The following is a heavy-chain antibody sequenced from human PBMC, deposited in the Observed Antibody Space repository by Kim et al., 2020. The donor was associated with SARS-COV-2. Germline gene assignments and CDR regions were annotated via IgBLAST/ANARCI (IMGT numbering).Heavy chain of an antibody. Sequence: SETLSLTCTVSGGSISSSSYYWGWIRQPPGKGLEWIGSIYYSGSTYYNPSLKSRVTISVDTSKNQFSLKLSSVTAADTAVYYCARQFGASSSAENGWFDPWGQGTLVTVSS. CDR2: IYYSGST. J-gene: IGHJ5*02. D-gene: IGHD6-6*01. V-gene: IGHV4-39*01. CDR1: GGSISSSSYY. CDR3: ARQFGASSSAENGWFDP.